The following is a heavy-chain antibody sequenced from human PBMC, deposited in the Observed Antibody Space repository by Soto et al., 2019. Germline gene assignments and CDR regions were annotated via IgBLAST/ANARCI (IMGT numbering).Heavy chain of an antibody. CDR1: GGSITTGGYY. J-gene: IGHJ4*02. V-gene: IGHV4-31*03. CDR3: ARTKCTGGSSYSWSLDY. CDR2: RHNNDTT. D-gene: IGHD2-15*01. Sequence: SETLSLTCTVSGGSITTGGYYWSWIRQLPGKGLECNGNRHNNDTTYYHPTVKVRVYISIDTYKNQFSLQLSFVTAADTAMYYCARTKCTGGSSYSWSLDYWGQGTPVTVSS.